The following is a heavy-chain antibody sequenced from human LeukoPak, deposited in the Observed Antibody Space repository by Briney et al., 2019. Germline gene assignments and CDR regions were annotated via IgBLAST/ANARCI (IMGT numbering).Heavy chain of an antibody. Sequence: GGSLRLSCAASGFTFSSYGMSWVRQAPGKGLEWVSSISGSGGSTYYAGSVKGRFTISRDNSKNTLYLQMNSLRAEDTAVYYCARVSPNTVTTLQYFDYWGQGTLVTVSS. CDR2: ISGSGGST. CDR1: GFTFSSYG. V-gene: IGHV3-23*01. J-gene: IGHJ4*02. CDR3: ARVSPNTVTTLQYFDY. D-gene: IGHD4-17*01.